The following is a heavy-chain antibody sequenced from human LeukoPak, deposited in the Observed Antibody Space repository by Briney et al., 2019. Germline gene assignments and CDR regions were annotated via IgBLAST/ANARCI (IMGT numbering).Heavy chain of an antibody. CDR1: GGSFSGYY. D-gene: IGHD1-26*01. CDR3: ARGGRIVGATGNLDY. CDR2: INHSGST. J-gene: IGHJ4*02. Sequence: PSETLSLTCAVYGGSFSGYYWSWIRQPPGQGLEWIGEINHSGSTNYNPSLKSRVTISVDTSKNQFSLKLSSVTAADTAVYYCARGGRIVGATGNLDYWGQGTLVTVSS. V-gene: IGHV4-34*01.